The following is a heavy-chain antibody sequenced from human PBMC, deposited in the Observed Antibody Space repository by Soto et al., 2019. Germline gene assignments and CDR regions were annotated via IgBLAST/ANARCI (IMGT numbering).Heavy chain of an antibody. CDR2: ISSSGGST. D-gene: IGHD2-2*01. V-gene: IGHV3-23*01. J-gene: IGHJ4*02. CDR1: GFTFSSYA. CDR3: AKGSVVVPPAMPFFDY. Sequence: EVQLLESGGGLVQPGGSLRLSCTASGFTFSSYAMSWVRQAPGKGLEWVSGISSSGGSTYYADSVKGRFTISRDNSKNTLCLQMNSLRAEDTAVYYCAKGSVVVPPAMPFFDYWGQGTLVTVSS.